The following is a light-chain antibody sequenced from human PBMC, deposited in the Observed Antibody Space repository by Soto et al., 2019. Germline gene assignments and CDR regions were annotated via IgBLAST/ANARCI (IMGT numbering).Light chain of an antibody. CDR1: SSDIGSYNY. CDR3: SSYAGSDVFV. Sequence: QSVLTQPASVSGSPGQSITISCTGTSSDIGSYNYVAWYQQFPGKTPKLIIYEVRNRPSGVSFRFSGSKSGNTASLTISGLQAEDEADYYCSSYAGSDVFVFGTGTKVTVL. V-gene: IGLV2-14*01. J-gene: IGLJ1*01. CDR2: EVR.